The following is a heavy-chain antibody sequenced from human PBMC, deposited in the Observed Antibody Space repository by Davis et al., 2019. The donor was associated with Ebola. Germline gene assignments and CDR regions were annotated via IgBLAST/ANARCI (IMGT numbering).Heavy chain of an antibody. CDR1: GGTFSSYA. V-gene: IGHV1-18*01. D-gene: IGHD1-1*01. CDR3: ARDRGNWNDFYYYGVDV. CDR2: ISDFNGNT. Sequence: AASVKVSCKASGGTFSSYAITWVRQAPGQGLQWMGWISDFNGNTKYAQKFQGRVTMATDRSTNTAYMDLRSLTSDDTAIYYCARDRGNWNDFYYYGVDVWGQGTTVTVSS. J-gene: IGHJ6*02.